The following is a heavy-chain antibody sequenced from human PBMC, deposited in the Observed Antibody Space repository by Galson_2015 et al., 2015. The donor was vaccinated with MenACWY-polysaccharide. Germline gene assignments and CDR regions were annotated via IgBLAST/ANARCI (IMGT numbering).Heavy chain of an antibody. J-gene: IGHJ4*02. V-gene: IGHV3-74*01. D-gene: IGHD6-13*01. Sequence: SLRLSCAASGFTLSTYWMHWVRHAPGKGLVWVSRLTSDGSSTDYADSVKGRFTISRDNAKNMLYLQMNSLRAEDTALYHCVRDDPQQPRLFDYWGQGTLVTVSS. CDR3: VRDDPQQPRLFDY. CDR2: LTSDGSST. CDR1: GFTLSTYW.